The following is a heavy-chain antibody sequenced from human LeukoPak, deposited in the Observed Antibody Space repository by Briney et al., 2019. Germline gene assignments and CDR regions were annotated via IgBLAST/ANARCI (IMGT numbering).Heavy chain of an antibody. V-gene: IGHV3-21*01. CDR3: ARDPYSGLFDY. CDR1: GFTFSSYS. J-gene: IGHJ4*02. Sequence: NPGGSLRLSCAASGFTFSSYSMNWVRQAPGKGLEWVPSISSGSSYIYYADSVKGRFTISRDNAKNSLYLQMNSLRAEDTAVYYCARDPYSGLFDYWGQGTLVTVSS. CDR2: ISSGSSYI. D-gene: IGHD4-11*01.